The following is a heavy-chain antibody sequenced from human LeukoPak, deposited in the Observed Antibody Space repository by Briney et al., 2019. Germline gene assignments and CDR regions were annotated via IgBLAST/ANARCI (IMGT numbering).Heavy chain of an antibody. D-gene: IGHD5-12*01. CDR1: GFTSSNAW. CDR2: IKSKTDGGTT. J-gene: IGHJ5*02. Sequence: PGGSLRLSCAASGFTSSNAWMRWVRQAPGKGLEWVGRIKSKTDGGTTDYAAPVKGRFTISRDDSKNTLYLQMNSLKTEDTAVYYCTTLVLHKWLRSGTGWFDPWGQGTLVTVSS. CDR3: TTLVLHKWLRSGTGWFDP. V-gene: IGHV3-15*01.